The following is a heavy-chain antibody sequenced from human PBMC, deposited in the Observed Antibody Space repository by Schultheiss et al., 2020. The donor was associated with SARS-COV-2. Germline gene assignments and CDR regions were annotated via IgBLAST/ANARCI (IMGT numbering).Heavy chain of an antibody. Sequence: GGSLRLSCAASGFTFSSYSMAWVRQAPGRGLEWVSSITGSGSSTYYTDSVKGRFTIFRDNSKNTLYLQMNGLGAEDTALYYCAKYLWSTTPYFDYWGQGTLVTVSS. D-gene: IGHD1-1*01. CDR3: AKYLWSTTPYFDY. CDR2: ITGSGSST. J-gene: IGHJ4*02. V-gene: IGHV3-23*01. CDR1: GFTFSSYS.